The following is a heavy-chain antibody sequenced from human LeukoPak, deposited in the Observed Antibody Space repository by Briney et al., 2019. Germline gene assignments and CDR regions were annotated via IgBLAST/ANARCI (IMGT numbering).Heavy chain of an antibody. Sequence: ASVKVSCKASGGTFSSYAISWVRQAPGQGLEWMGGIIPIFGTANYAQKFQGRVTITADESTSTAYMELSSLRSEDTAVYYCARDYYGSGSYYPPDYWGQGTLVTVSS. V-gene: IGHV1-69*13. D-gene: IGHD3-10*01. J-gene: IGHJ4*02. CDR1: GGTFSSYA. CDR2: IIPIFGTA. CDR3: ARDYYGSGSYYPPDY.